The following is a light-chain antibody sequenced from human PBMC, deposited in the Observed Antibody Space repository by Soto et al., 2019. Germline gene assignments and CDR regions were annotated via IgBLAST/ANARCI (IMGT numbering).Light chain of an antibody. CDR1: SSNIGSNT. Sequence: QSVLTQPPSASGTPGRRVVISYSGSSSNIGSNTVNWYQQLPGTAPKPLIYSNNHRPSGVPDRFSGSKSGTSASLAISGLQSDDEADYYCAAWDDSLNGYVLATGTKVTVL. J-gene: IGLJ1*01. V-gene: IGLV1-44*01. CDR3: AAWDDSLNGYV. CDR2: SNN.